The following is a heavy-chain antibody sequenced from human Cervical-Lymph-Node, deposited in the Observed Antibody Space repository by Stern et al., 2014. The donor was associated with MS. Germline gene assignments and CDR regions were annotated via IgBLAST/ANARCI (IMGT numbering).Heavy chain of an antibody. CDR1: GGSISSHF. D-gene: IGHD3-3*01. J-gene: IGHJ4*02. CDR2: IYYSGST. CDR3: ARGPMGDRDWSGYIDY. Sequence: QVQLQESGPGLVKPSETLSLTCIVSGGSISSHFWSWIRQPPGKGLEWLGYIYYSGSTNYNPSLKSRLTISVDTSKNKFSLSLSSVTAADTAVYYCARGPMGDRDWSGYIDYWGQGTLVTVSS. V-gene: IGHV4-59*11.